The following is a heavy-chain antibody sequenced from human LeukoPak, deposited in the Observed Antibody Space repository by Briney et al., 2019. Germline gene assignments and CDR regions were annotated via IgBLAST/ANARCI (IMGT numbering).Heavy chain of an antibody. V-gene: IGHV4-59*01. D-gene: IGHD1-1*01. CDR1: GGSISSYY. Sequence: SETLSLTCTVSGGSISSYYWSWLRQPPGKGLERVGYISYSGSTNFNPSLKSRVTISVDTSKNQFSLKLSSVTAADTAVYYCAREGTAGTNLNWFDPWGQGTLVTVSS. CDR3: AREGTAGTNLNWFDP. J-gene: IGHJ5*02. CDR2: ISYSGST.